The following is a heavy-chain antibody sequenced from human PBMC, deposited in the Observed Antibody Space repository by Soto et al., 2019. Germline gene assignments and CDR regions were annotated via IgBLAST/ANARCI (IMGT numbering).Heavy chain of an antibody. V-gene: IGHV3-53*01. CDR3: ATWHEREHAYDV. J-gene: IGHJ3*01. CDR1: GLTVSGKKY. CDR2: LYDVDGS. D-gene: IGHD1-1*01. Sequence: DVQLVESGGGLMQPGESLRLSCAASGLTVSGKKYVAWVRQAPGKGLEWVSALYDVDGSFYADSVKGRFTPSSDSSKTTVYLQINGLRPDDTAVYYCATWHEREHAYDVWGQGTTVTVSS.